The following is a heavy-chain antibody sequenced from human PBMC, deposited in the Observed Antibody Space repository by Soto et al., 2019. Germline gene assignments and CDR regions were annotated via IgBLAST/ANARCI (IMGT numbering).Heavy chain of an antibody. D-gene: IGHD3-22*01. Sequence: QVQLVESGGGLVKPGGSLRLSCAASGFTFSDYYMSWIRQAPGKGLEWISYISSSSDYTNYAESVKGRLTISRDNAKNSLSPQMTRLRAEDTSVYYCAIQASYDGSGYYSYWGQGTLVSVSS. V-gene: IGHV3-11*05. CDR3: AIQASYDGSGYYSY. CDR2: ISSSSDYT. CDR1: GFTFSDYY. J-gene: IGHJ4*02.